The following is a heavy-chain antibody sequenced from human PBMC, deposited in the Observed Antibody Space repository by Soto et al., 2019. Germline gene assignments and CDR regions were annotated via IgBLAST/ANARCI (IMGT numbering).Heavy chain of an antibody. Sequence: GESVKISCKGSGYSFTSYWIGWVRQMPGKGLEWMGIIYPGDSDTRYSPSFQGQVTISADKSISTAYLQWSSLKASDTAMYYCARMRYCSGGSCYNWFDPWGQGTLVTVSS. J-gene: IGHJ5*02. CDR2: IYPGDSDT. CDR3: ARMRYCSGGSCYNWFDP. V-gene: IGHV5-51*01. D-gene: IGHD2-15*01. CDR1: GYSFTSYW.